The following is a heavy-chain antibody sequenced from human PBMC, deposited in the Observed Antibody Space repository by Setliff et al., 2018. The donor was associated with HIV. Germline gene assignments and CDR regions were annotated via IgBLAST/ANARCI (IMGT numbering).Heavy chain of an antibody. J-gene: IGHJ2*01. CDR1: GGSIYSGGYF. Sequence: PSETLSLTCTVSGGSIYSGGYFWSWIRQPPGKGLEWIGSIYYSGNTNYNPSLKSRVTISVDTSKNQFSLKLSSVTAADTAVYYCARDPHNYDSSGYRRTWYFDLWGRGSLVTVSS. CDR3: ARDPHNYDSSGYRRTWYFDL. D-gene: IGHD3-22*01. CDR2: IYYSGNT. V-gene: IGHV4-31*03.